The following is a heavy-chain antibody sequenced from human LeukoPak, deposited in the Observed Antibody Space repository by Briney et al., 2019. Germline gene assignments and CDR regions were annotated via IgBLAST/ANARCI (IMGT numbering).Heavy chain of an antibody. D-gene: IGHD5-24*01. Sequence: GGSLRLSCTASGFTFGDYAMSWFRQAPGKGLEWVGFIRSKAYGGTTEYAASVKGRFTISRDDSKSIAYLQMNSLKTEDTAVYYCTRGSRDGYNPPLLDAFDIWGQGTMVTVSS. CDR1: GFTFGDYA. V-gene: IGHV3-49*03. J-gene: IGHJ3*02. CDR3: TRGSRDGYNPPLLDAFDI. CDR2: IRSKAYGGTT.